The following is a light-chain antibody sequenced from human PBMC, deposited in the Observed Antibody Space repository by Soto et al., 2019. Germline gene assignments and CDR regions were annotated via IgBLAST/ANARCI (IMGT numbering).Light chain of an antibody. V-gene: IGKV2-28*01. J-gene: IGKJ2*01. CDR3: MQALQTPYT. Sequence: DIVMTQSPLSLPVTPGEPASISCRSSQSLLHSNGYNYLDWYLQKPGQSPQLLIYLGSNRASGVTDRFSGSGAGTAFTLKISRVEAEDVGVYYCMQALQTPYTFGQGTKLEIK. CDR2: LGS. CDR1: QSLLHSNGYNY.